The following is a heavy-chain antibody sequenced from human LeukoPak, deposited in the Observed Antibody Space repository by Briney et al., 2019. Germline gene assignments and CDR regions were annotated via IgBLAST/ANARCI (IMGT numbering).Heavy chain of an antibody. V-gene: IGHV4-59*01. CDR2: IYYSGST. D-gene: IGHD2-21*02. Sequence: SETPSLTCTVSGGSISSYYWSWIRQPPGKGLEWIGYIYYSGSTNYNPSLKSRVTISVDTSKNQFSLKLSSVTAADTAVYYCARARNTYCGGDCYYFDYWGQGTLVTVSS. CDR1: GGSISSYY. CDR3: ARARNTYCGGDCYYFDY. J-gene: IGHJ4*02.